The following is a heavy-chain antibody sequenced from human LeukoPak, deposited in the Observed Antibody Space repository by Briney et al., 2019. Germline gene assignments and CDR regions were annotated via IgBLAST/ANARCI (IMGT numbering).Heavy chain of an antibody. V-gene: IGHV3-23*01. CDR3: AKDKPFTYYDILTGPQGD. D-gene: IGHD3-9*01. Sequence: GGSLRLSCAASGFTFSSYAMSWVRQAPGKGLEWVSAISGSGGSTYYADSVKGRFTISRDNSKNTLYLQMNSLRAEDTAVYYCAKDKPFTYYDILTGPQGDWGQGTLVTVSS. CDR1: GFTFSSYA. CDR2: ISGSGGST. J-gene: IGHJ4*02.